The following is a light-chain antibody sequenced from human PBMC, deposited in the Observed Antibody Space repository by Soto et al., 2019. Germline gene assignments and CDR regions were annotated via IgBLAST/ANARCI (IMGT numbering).Light chain of an antibody. V-gene: IGLV2-14*03. CDR3: CSFTSSNLYV. Sequence: SALTQPASVSGSPGQSITISCTGTSSDVGGYNYVSWYQHHPGEAPKVMIYDVGDRPSGVSNRFSGSKSGNTASLTISGLQAEDEADYYCCSFTSSNLYVFGTGTKVTVL. J-gene: IGLJ1*01. CDR2: DVG. CDR1: SSDVGGYNY.